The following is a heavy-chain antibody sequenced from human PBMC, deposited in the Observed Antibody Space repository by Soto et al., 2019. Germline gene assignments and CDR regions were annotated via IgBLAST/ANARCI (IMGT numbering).Heavy chain of an antibody. D-gene: IGHD3-22*01. V-gene: IGHV4-31*03. Sequence: PSETLSRTCTVSGGSISSGGYYWSWIRQRPGKGLEWIGYIYYSGSTYYNPSLKSRVTISVDTSKNQFSLKLSSVTAADTAVYYCARHNYDSSGTAVDVWGQGTTVTVTS. J-gene: IGHJ6*02. CDR1: GGSISSGGYY. CDR3: ARHNYDSSGTAVDV. CDR2: IYYSGST.